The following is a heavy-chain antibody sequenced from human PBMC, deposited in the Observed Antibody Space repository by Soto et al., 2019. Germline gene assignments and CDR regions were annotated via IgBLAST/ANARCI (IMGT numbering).Heavy chain of an antibody. CDR3: ASLSVLAYYGMDV. J-gene: IGHJ6*02. V-gene: IGHV3-33*01. Sequence: QVQLVESGGGVVQPGRSLRLSCAPSGFTFSSYGMHWVRQAPGKGLEWVAVIWYDGSNKYYADSVKGRFTISRDNSKNTLYLQMNSLRAEDTAVYYCASLSVLAYYGMDVWGQGTTVTVSS. D-gene: IGHD5-12*01. CDR2: IWYDGSNK. CDR1: GFTFSSYG.